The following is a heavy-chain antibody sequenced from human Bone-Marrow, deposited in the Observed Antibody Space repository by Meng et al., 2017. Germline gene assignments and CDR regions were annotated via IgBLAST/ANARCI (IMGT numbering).Heavy chain of an antibody. Sequence: QVQLVESGGGVGQPGRSLRLSLAASGFTFSSYAMHWVRQAPGKGLEWVAVISYDGSNKYYADSVKGRFTISRDNSKNTLYLQMNSLRAEDTAVYYCARTYDYGAEYNDYWGQGTLVTVSS. V-gene: IGHV3-30*07. D-gene: IGHD4-17*01. J-gene: IGHJ4*02. CDR3: ARTYDYGAEYNDY. CDR1: GFTFSSYA. CDR2: ISYDGSNK.